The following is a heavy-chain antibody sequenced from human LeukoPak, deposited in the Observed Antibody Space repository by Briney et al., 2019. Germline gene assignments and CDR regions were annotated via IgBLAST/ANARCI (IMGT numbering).Heavy chain of an antibody. Sequence: ASVKVSCKASGYTITGYDINWVRQATGQGLGWVGWMKPNSGITGYAQKFQGRVTMTRHTSISTAYMELSSLRSEGTTVYYCARAAWAARGDLWGQGTLVTVSS. CDR1: GYTITGYD. D-gene: IGHD6-6*01. V-gene: IGHV1-8*01. CDR3: ARAAWAARGDL. CDR2: MKPNSGIT. J-gene: IGHJ4*02.